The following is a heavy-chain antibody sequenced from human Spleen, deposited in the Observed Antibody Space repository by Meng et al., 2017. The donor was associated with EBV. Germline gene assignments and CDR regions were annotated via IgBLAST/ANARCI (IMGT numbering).Heavy chain of an antibody. D-gene: IGHD3-10*01. CDR2: IIPISGAV. V-gene: IGHV1-69*06. Sequence: GQVVAVWGVVKKAGSAGRISCKASGGTFSTYAVSWVRQAPGHGLEWLGGIIPISGAVTYAQRFQGRVTIIADKSTGTADMEMNSLTFEDTATYYCTTHRMAKFHYGSGRRLDSWGQGTLVTVSS. CDR3: TTHRMAKFHYGSGRRLDS. J-gene: IGHJ4*02. CDR1: GGTFSTYA.